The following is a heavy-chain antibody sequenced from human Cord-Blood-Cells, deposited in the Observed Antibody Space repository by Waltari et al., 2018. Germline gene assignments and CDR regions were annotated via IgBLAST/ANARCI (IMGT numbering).Heavy chain of an antibody. D-gene: IGHD3-22*01. J-gene: IGHJ5*02. CDR2: INHSGST. CDR3: ARSSNYYDSSGYPNWFDP. V-gene: IGHV4-34*01. CDR1: GGSFSGYY. Sequence: QVQLQQWGAGLLKPSETLSLTCAVYGGSFSGYYWSRIRQPPGKGLEWIGEINHSGSTNSNPSLKSRVTISVDTSRNQFSLKLSSVTAADTAVYYCARSSNYYDSSGYPNWFDPWGQGTLVTVSS.